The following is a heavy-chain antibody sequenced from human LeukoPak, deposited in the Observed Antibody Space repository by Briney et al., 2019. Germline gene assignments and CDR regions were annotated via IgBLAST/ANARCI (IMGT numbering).Heavy chain of an antibody. CDR3: ARHVGATGMSLDYFDY. CDR2: IYHSGST. V-gene: IGHV4-38-2*01. Sequence: SETLSLTCAVSGYSISSGYYWGWIRQPPGKGLEWIGSIYHSGSTYYNPSLKSRVTISVDTSKNQFSLKLSSVTAADTAVYYCARHVGATGMSLDYFDYWGQGTLVTISS. CDR1: GYSISSGYY. D-gene: IGHD1-26*01. J-gene: IGHJ4*02.